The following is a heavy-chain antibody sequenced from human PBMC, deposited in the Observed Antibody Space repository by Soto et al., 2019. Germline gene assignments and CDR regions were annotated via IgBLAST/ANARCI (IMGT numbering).Heavy chain of an antibody. CDR3: ARDSGYCSGGSCYGRNYYYGMAV. J-gene: IGHJ6*02. D-gene: IGHD2-15*01. V-gene: IGHV1-46*01. CDR2: INPSGGST. CDR1: GYTFTSYY. Sequence: GASVKVSCKASGYTFTSYYMLWVRQAPGQGLEWMGIINPSGGSTSYAQKFQGRVTMTRDTSTSTVYMELSSLRSEDTAVYYCARDSGYCSGGSCYGRNYYYGMAVWGQGTTVTVSS.